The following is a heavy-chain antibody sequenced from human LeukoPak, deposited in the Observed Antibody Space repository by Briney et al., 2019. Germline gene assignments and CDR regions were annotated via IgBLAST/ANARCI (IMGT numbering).Heavy chain of an antibody. CDR3: AIHKGDTAMALIYYYYMDV. D-gene: IGHD5-18*01. CDR2: INPNSGGT. CDR1: GGTFSSYA. V-gene: IGHV1-2*02. Sequence: ASVKVSCKASGGTFSSYAISWVRQAPGQGREWMGWINPNSGGTNYAQKFQGRVTVTRDTSISTAYMELGRLRSDDTAVYYCAIHKGDTAMALIYYYYMDVWGKGTTVTVSS. J-gene: IGHJ6*03.